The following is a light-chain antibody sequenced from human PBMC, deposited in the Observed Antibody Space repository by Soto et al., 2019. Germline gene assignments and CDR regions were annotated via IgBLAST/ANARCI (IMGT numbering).Light chain of an antibody. CDR1: QSVSSF. V-gene: IGKV3-11*01. CDR2: DAS. CDR3: QPRSDWSSIP. J-gene: IGKJ5*01. Sequence: EIVLTQSPVTLSLSPGERATLSCRASQSVSSFLAWYQHKPCQAPRLIIHDASHRATVIPARFSGSGSGTDFTLTISGLEPEDFGVYSCQPRSDWSSIPFGHGKRL.